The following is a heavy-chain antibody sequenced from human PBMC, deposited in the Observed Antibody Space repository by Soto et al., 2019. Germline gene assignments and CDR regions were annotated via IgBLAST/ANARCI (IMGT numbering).Heavy chain of an antibody. Sequence: EVQLVESGGGLVQPGGSLRLSCAASGFSFSSHWMTWVRQTPGKGLEWVANIKEDGSQKYYVDSVKGRFTILRDNANNSLSLQMNSLRVEDTAVYYCARDGRYCTLSEFRGDAFDVWGQGTVVTVSS. D-gene: IGHD2-8*01. J-gene: IGHJ3*01. V-gene: IGHV3-7*01. CDR2: IKEDGSQK. CDR1: GFSFSSHW. CDR3: ARDGRYCTLSEFRGDAFDV.